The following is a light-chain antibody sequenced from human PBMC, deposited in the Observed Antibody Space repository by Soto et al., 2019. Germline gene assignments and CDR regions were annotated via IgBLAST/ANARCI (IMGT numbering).Light chain of an antibody. Sequence: DIQMTQSPSSPSASVGDRVTITCRASQSISNFLNWYQQMPGKAPKLLIYAVSNLESGVPSRFSGSGSGTDFTLTISSLQREDFATYYCQQSYSTAKTFGQGTKVEIK. V-gene: IGKV1-39*01. CDR2: AVS. CDR3: QQSYSTAKT. CDR1: QSISNF. J-gene: IGKJ1*01.